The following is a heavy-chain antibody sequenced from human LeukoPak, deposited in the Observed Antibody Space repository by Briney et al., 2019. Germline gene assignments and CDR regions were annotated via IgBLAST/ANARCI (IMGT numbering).Heavy chain of an antibody. CDR2: ISSSGSTI. Sequence: GGSLRLSCAASGFTFSDYYMSWIRQAPGKGLEWVSYISSSGSTIYYADSVKGRFTISRDNAKNSLYLQMNSLRAGDTAVYYCARDCSSTSCYDYWGQGTLVTVSS. V-gene: IGHV3-11*04. CDR3: ARDCSSTSCYDY. D-gene: IGHD2-2*01. CDR1: GFTFSDYY. J-gene: IGHJ4*02.